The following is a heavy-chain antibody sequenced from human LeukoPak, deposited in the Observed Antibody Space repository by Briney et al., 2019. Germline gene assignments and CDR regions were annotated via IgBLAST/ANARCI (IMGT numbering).Heavy chain of an antibody. CDR1: GFTVSSYS. J-gene: IGHJ5*01. Sequence: GGSLRLSCVASGFTVSSYSMSWVRQAPGKGLEWVSGICDSGGSTYYADSVKGRFTNSRDSSKNTLYLQMNSLRAEDTAVYYCAKGYYDILTGFDSWGQGTLVTVSS. D-gene: IGHD3-9*01. V-gene: IGHV3-23*01. CDR2: ICDSGGST. CDR3: AKGYYDILTGFDS.